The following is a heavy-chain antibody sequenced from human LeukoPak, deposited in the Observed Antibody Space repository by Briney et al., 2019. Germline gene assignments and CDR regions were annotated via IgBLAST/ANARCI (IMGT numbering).Heavy chain of an antibody. V-gene: IGHV4-59*01. CDR1: GGSISSYY. CDR2: IYYSGST. Sequence: SETLSLTCTVSGGSISSYYWSWIRQPPGKGLEWIGYIYYSGSTNYNPSLKSRVTISVDASKNQFSLKLSSVTAADTAVYYCARDRYGSGSYIDYWGQGTLVTVSS. CDR3: ARDRYGSGSYIDY. J-gene: IGHJ4*02. D-gene: IGHD3-10*01.